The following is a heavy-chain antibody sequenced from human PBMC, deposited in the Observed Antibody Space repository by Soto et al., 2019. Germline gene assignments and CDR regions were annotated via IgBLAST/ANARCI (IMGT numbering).Heavy chain of an antibody. CDR1: GYTFTDYY. J-gene: IGHJ6*02. CDR2: INPNSGGT. Sequence: ASVKVSCKASGYTFTDYYMHWVRQAPGQGLEWMGWINPNSGGTNYAPKFQGRVTMTRDTSISTAYMELSRLRSDDTAVYYCAREVQWLVRYYYYGMDVWGQGTTVTVSS. D-gene: IGHD6-19*01. V-gene: IGHV1-2*02. CDR3: AREVQWLVRYYYYGMDV.